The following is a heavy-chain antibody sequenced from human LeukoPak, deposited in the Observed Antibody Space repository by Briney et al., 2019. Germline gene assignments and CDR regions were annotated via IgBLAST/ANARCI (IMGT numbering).Heavy chain of an antibody. CDR3: AKVRGTYSSGYFFDY. CDR1: GFTFDNYA. CDR2: ISWNSGYI. V-gene: IGHV3-9*01. D-gene: IGHD6-19*01. Sequence: PGGSLRLSCAASGFTFDNYAMHWVRQAPGKGLEWLSIISWNSGYIGYADSVKGRFTISRDNAKKSLDLQMNSLRAEDTAFYYCAKVRGTYSSGYFFDYWAQATLVTVSS. J-gene: IGHJ4*02.